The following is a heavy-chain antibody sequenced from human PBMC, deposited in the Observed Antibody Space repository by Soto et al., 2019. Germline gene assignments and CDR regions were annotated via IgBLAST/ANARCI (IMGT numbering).Heavy chain of an antibody. CDR3: ARMSGYSYYFDY. CDR1: GGSISSYY. CDR2: IYYSGST. J-gene: IGHJ4*02. V-gene: IGHV4-59*01. D-gene: IGHD3-3*01. Sequence: KPSETLSLTCTVSGGSISSYYWSWIRQPPGKGLEWIGYIYYSGSTNYNPSLKSRVTISVDTSKNQFSLKLSSVTAADTAVYYCARMSGYSYYFDYWGQGTLVTVSS.